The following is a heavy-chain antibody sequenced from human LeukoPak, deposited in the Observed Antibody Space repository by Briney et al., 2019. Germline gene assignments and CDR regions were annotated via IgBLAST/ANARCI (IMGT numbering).Heavy chain of an antibody. CDR2: INSNSGAR. CDR1: GYTFSGYY. CDR3: ARGRGGATTEFDH. J-gene: IGHJ4*02. Sequence: ASVKVSCKASGYTFSGYYMHWVRQAPGRGLESMGWINSNSGARNYAPKFQGRVTFSRDNSINTAYMELSSLRSDDTAIYYCARGRGGATTEFDHWGQGTLVTVSS. V-gene: IGHV1-2*02. D-gene: IGHD1-26*01.